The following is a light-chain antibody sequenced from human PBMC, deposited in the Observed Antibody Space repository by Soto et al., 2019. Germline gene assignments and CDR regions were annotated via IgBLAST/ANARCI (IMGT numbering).Light chain of an antibody. CDR2: GAS. CDR3: HQCGSSPT. J-gene: IGKJ5*01. Sequence: EIVLTQSPGTLSLSPGERATLSCRASQGVSSNSLAWYQQKPGQAPRLLIFGASSRAAGISDRFSGSGSGTDFTLTISRLDTEDFAVYFCHQCGSSPTFGQGTRLEIK. CDR1: QGVSSNS. V-gene: IGKV3-20*01.